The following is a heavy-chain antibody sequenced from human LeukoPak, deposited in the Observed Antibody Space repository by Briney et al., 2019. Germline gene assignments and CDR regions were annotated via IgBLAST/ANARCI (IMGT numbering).Heavy chain of an antibody. CDR2: INPSGDST. D-gene: IGHD3-10*01. CDR1: GYTFTGYY. V-gene: IGHV1-46*01. Sequence: GASVKVSCKASGYTFTGYYMHWVRQAPGQGLEWMGTINPSGDSTTYAQKFQGRVTMTRDTSTSTVYMELSSLRSEDTAVYYCARDWELGFWGQGTLVTVSS. CDR3: ARDWELGF. J-gene: IGHJ4*02.